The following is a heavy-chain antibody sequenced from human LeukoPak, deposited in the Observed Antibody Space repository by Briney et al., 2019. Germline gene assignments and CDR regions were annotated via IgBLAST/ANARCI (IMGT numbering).Heavy chain of an antibody. J-gene: IGHJ4*02. D-gene: IGHD3-16*01. Sequence: SETLSLTCAVSGCSISSGYYWGWIRQPPGKGLEWIGGMYHSGSTYYNPSLKSRVTISVDTSKNQFSLNLSSVTAADTAVYYCASAVGGSYHFDYWGQGTLVTVSS. V-gene: IGHV4-38-2*01. CDR3: ASAVGGSYHFDY. CDR2: MYHSGST. CDR1: GCSISSGYY.